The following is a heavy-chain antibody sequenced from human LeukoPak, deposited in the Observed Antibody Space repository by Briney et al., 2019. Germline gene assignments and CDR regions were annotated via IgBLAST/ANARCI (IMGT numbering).Heavy chain of an antibody. Sequence: SETLSLTCTVSGGSISSYYWSWIRQPPGKGLEWIGYIYYSGSTNYNPSLKNRVTISVDTSQNQFSLKLSSVTAADTAVYYCAGPIVATTLRRGYYDSSGYLPRYWGQGTLVTVSS. CDR3: AGPIVATTLRRGYYDSSGYLPRY. D-gene: IGHD3-22*01. V-gene: IGHV4-59*08. CDR2: IYYSGST. J-gene: IGHJ4*02. CDR1: GGSISSYY.